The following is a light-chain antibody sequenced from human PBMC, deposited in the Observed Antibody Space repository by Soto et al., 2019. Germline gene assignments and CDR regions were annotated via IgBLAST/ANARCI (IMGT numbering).Light chain of an antibody. Sequence: ETVMTQSPATLSVFPGEGATLSCRASQSVSTNLAWYQCKPGQAPRLLIYSASIRATGIPARFSGSGSGTDFTLTISSLRSEDSAVYFCQQYNHWPPITFGQGTLLENK. CDR1: QSVSTN. CDR2: SAS. J-gene: IGKJ5*01. CDR3: QQYNHWPPIT. V-gene: IGKV3-15*01.